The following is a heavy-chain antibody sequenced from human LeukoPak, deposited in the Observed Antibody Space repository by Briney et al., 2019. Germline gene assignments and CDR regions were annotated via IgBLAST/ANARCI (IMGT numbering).Heavy chain of an antibody. CDR3: AREVNRYYFDY. Sequence: SETLSLTCTVSGGSISSYYWSWIRQPPGKGLEWIGYIYYSGSTNYNPSPKSRVTISVDTSKNQFSLKLSSVTAADTAVYYCAREVNRYYFDYWGQGTLVTVSS. CDR1: GGSISSYY. V-gene: IGHV4-59*01. CDR2: IYYSGST. D-gene: IGHD2-21*01. J-gene: IGHJ4*02.